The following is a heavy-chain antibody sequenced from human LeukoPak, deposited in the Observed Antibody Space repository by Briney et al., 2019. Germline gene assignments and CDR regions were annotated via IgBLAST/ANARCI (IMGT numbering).Heavy chain of an antibody. V-gene: IGHV3-66*01. D-gene: IGHD1-1*01. J-gene: IGHJ6*03. CDR2: IYSGGST. Sequence: GGSLRLSCAASGFTVSSNYMSWVRQAPGKGLEWVSVIYSGGSTYYADSVKGRFTISRDNSKNTLYLQMNSLTAGDTAVYYCARGPPRGKYYYMDVWGKGTTVTVSS. CDR3: ARGPPRGKYYYMDV. CDR1: GFTVSSNY.